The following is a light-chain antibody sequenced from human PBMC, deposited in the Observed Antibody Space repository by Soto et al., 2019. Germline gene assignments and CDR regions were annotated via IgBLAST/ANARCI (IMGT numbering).Light chain of an antibody. V-gene: IGKV1-5*03. CDR3: QQYKSYSRT. Sequence: DIQMTQSPSTLSASVGDRVTITCRASQSIDSWLAWYQQKPGKAPKLLISQASFLESGVPSRFSGSESGTEFTLTISSLQHDEFATYYCQQYKSYSRTFGQGTKVDIK. J-gene: IGKJ1*01. CDR1: QSIDSW. CDR2: QAS.